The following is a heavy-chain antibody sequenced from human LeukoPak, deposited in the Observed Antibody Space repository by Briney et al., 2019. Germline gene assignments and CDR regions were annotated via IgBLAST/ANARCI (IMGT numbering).Heavy chain of an antibody. Sequence: GGSLRVSCAAAGVTVSSNYMIWVRPAPGKRLEWVSVIYSGGSTYYADSVKGRFTISRDNSKNTLYLQMNSLRAEDTAVYYCAREGTKEQRVDYWGQGTLVTVSS. V-gene: IGHV3-53*01. D-gene: IGHD6-25*01. CDR1: GVTVSSNY. CDR3: AREGTKEQRVDY. J-gene: IGHJ4*02. CDR2: IYSGGST.